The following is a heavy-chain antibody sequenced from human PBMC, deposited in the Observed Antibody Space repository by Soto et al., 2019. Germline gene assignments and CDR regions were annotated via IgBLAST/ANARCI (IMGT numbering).Heavy chain of an antibody. CDR2: IYWDDDK. V-gene: IGHV2-5*02. CDR3: ARPYYDSSAYYYYFDL. Sequence: QITLKESGPTLVKPTQTLTLTCTFSGFSLSTSGVGVAWIRQPPGKALEWLALIYWDDDKRYSPSLKSRLTNTKDTTKNQTVLTMTKTDPLDTATYDCARPYYDSSAYYYYFDLLGRGTLVTGSS. CDR1: GFSLSTSGVG. D-gene: IGHD3-22*01. J-gene: IGHJ2*01.